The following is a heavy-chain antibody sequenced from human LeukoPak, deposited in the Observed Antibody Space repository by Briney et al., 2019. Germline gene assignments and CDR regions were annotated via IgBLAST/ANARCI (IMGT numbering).Heavy chain of an antibody. CDR2: IYYSGST. CDR1: GDSISNYY. V-gene: IGHV4-59*08. Sequence: KSSETLSLTCTVSGDSISNYYWTWIRQPPGKGLEWIGYIYYSGSTNYNPSLKSRVTISVDTLKNQFSLNLTSVTAADTAVYYCARPPVLDYWGQGTLVTVSA. J-gene: IGHJ4*02. CDR3: ARPPVLDY.